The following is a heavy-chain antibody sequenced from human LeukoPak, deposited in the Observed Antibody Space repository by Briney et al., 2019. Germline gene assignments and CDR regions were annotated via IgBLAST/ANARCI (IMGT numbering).Heavy chain of an antibody. J-gene: IGHJ4*02. Sequence: GGSLRLSCAASGFTFSDYWLSWVRQAPGEGLEWVANIRQDGSEKYYVDSVKGRFTISRDNAKNSLYLEMNSLRAEDTAVYYCARDKIVGATVFDYWGQGTLVAVSS. V-gene: IGHV3-7*01. D-gene: IGHD1-26*01. CDR1: GFTFSDYW. CDR2: IRQDGSEK. CDR3: ARDKIVGATVFDY.